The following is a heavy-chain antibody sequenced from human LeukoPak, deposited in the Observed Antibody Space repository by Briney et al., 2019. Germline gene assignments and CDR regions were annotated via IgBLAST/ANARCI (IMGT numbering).Heavy chain of an antibody. D-gene: IGHD2-15*01. Sequence: SETLSLTCAVYGGSFSGYYWSWIRQPPGKGLEWIGEINHSGSTNYNPSLKSRVTISVDTSNNQISLKLSSVTAADTAVYYCARVDLPKVDWGQGTVVSVSS. CDR2: INHSGST. CDR3: ARVDLPKVD. V-gene: IGHV4-34*01. CDR1: GGSFSGYY. J-gene: IGHJ4*02.